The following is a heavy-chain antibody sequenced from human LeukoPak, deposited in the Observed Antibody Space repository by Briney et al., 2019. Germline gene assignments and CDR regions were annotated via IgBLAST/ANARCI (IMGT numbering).Heavy chain of an antibody. CDR2: IIPIFGTA. Sequence: SVKVSCKVSGGTFSSYAISWVRQAPGQGLEWMGGIIPIFGTANYAQKFQGRVTITADESTSTAYMELSSLRSEDTAVYYCARDECSSTSCLSDFDYWGQGTLVTVSS. J-gene: IGHJ4*02. CDR3: ARDECSSTSCLSDFDY. CDR1: GGTFSSYA. V-gene: IGHV1-69*01. D-gene: IGHD2-2*01.